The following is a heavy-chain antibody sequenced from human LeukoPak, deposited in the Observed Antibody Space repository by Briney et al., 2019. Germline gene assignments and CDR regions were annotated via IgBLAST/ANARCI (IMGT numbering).Heavy chain of an antibody. D-gene: IGHD6-13*01. Sequence: ASVKVSCKASRYTFTGYYMHWVRQAPGQGLEWVGWINPNSGGTNYAQKFQGRVTMTRDTSISTAYMELSRLRSDDTAVYYCAREDGSSWPNFDYWGQGTLVTVSS. V-gene: IGHV1-2*02. J-gene: IGHJ4*02. CDR1: RYTFTGYY. CDR3: AREDGSSWPNFDY. CDR2: INPNSGGT.